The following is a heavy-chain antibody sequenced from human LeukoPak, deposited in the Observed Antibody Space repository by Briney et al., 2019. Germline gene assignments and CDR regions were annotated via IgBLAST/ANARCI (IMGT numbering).Heavy chain of an antibody. CDR1: GFPFTKSW. V-gene: IGHV3-15*01. CDR3: TWIPFDH. J-gene: IGHJ4*02. Sequence: GGSLRLSCAASGFPFTKSWMTWVRQAPGKGLEWVGTITDSGTTGYAASVKGRFTISRDDSQSTLQMNSLKTEDTGVYCCTWIPFDHWGQGTLVTVSS. D-gene: IGHD5-12*01. CDR2: ITDSGTT.